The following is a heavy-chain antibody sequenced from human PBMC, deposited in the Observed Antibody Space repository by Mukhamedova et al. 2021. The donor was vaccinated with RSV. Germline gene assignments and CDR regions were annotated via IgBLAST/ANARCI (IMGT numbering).Heavy chain of an antibody. CDR3: ARDDWYFDL. J-gene: IGHJ2*01. Sequence: GRFTISRDNAKNTLYLQMNSLRAEDTAVYYCARDDWYFDLWGRGTLVTVSS. V-gene: IGHV3-74*01.